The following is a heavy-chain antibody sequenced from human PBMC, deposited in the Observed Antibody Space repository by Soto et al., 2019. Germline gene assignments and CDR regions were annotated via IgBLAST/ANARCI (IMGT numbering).Heavy chain of an antibody. CDR2: ISSSSSSTI. CDR1: GFTFSSYS. J-gene: IGHJ6*03. D-gene: IGHD3-10*01. V-gene: IGHV3-48*01. CDR3: ARGPRSSATTPPYYYYYMDV. Sequence: GGSLRLSCAASGFTFSSYSMNWVRQAPGKGLEWVSYISSSSSSTIYYADSVKGRFTISRDNAKNSLYLQMNSLRAEDTAVYYCARGPRSSATTPPYYYYYMDVWGKGTTVTVSS.